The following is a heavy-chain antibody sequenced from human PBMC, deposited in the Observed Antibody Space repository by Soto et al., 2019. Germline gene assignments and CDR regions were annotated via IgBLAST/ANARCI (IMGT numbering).Heavy chain of an antibody. CDR1: GYSISSGYY. J-gene: IGHJ4*02. CDR3: ATIYDSSGYSVDY. V-gene: IGHV4-38-2*02. D-gene: IGHD3-22*01. Sequence: SETLSLTCTVSGYSISSGYYWGWIRQPPGKGLEWIGSIYHSGSTYYNPSLKSRVTISVDTSKNQFSLKLSSVTAADTAVYYCATIYDSSGYSVDYWGQGTLVTVSS. CDR2: IYHSGST.